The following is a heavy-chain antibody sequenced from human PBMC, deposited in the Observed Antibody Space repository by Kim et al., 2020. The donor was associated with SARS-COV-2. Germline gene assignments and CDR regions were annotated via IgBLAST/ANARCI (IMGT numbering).Heavy chain of an antibody. Sequence: GGSLRLSCVASGFSFGTFDMSWVRQAPGKGLKWVSVMNRPDDITYYAESVKGRFSVSRDSARNTLYLQMNSLRADDTAVYFCVKGAWLDYWGQGTLVTVSS. CDR1: GFSFGTFD. CDR2: MNRPDDIT. J-gene: IGHJ4*02. V-gene: IGHV3-23*01. D-gene: IGHD5-12*01. CDR3: VKGAWLDY.